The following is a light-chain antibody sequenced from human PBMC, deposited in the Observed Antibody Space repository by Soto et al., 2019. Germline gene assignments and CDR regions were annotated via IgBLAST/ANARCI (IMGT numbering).Light chain of an antibody. CDR3: AAWDDSLSGHVV. Sequence: QAVVTQPPSASGTPGQRVTMSCSGSSSNIGSNYVYWYQQLPGTAPKLLVYRNNQRPSGVPDRFSGSKSGTSASLAISGLRSEDEAGYYCAAWDDSLSGHVVFGGGTKVTVL. CDR1: SSNIGSNY. CDR2: RNN. V-gene: IGLV1-47*01. J-gene: IGLJ2*01.